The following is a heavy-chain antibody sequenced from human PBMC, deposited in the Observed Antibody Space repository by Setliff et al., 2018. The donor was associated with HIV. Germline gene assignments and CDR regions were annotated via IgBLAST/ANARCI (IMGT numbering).Heavy chain of an antibody. V-gene: IGHV4-34*01. CDR2: VNRGRRT. D-gene: IGHD3-22*01. CDR1: GGSFSDYY. CDR3: AREIPYSYGGRGHPL. Sequence: SETLSLTFALYGGSFSDYYWSWIRQPPGMGLEWIGEVNRGRRTNYNSSLKSRVTISIDTSRNQFSLTVSSVTAADTAVYYCAREIPYSYGGRGHPLWGQGTLVTV. J-gene: IGHJ4*02.